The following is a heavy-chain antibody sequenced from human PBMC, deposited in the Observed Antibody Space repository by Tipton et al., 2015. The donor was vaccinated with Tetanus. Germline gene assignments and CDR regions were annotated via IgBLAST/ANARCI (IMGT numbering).Heavy chain of an antibody. CDR2: IHHSGLA. J-gene: IGHJ3*02. V-gene: IGHV4-30-4*01. D-gene: IGHD4-11*01. CDR3: ARNVYTVNNDAFDI. CDR1: GDSVSTGNFY. Sequence: TLSLTCTVSGDSVSTGNFYWSWIRQPPGKGLEWIAFIHHSGLAFSKPSLKSRVSISIDTSQNQFSLRLTSVTAADTAVYFCARNVYTVNNDAFDIWGHGTLVNVSS.